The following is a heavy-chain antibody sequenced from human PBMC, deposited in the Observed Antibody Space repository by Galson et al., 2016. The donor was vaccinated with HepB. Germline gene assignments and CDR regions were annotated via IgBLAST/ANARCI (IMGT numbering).Heavy chain of an antibody. Sequence: SLRLSCAASGFTFSTYWMTWVRQAPGKGLEWVAHIKEDGSERYYADSVRGRFTISRDNAKNSLYLQMNSLRAEDAAVYYCAREPGYNYGFTWGYWGQGTRVTVSS. J-gene: IGHJ4*02. D-gene: IGHD5-18*01. CDR1: GFTFSTYW. CDR3: AREPGYNYGFTWGY. V-gene: IGHV3-7*01. CDR2: IKEDGSER.